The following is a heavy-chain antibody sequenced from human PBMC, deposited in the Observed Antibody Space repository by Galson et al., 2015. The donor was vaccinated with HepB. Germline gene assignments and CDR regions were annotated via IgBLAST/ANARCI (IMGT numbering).Heavy chain of an antibody. D-gene: IGHD3-22*01. CDR3: ARERDRSDSDDAFDI. CDR1: GFTLSAYG. J-gene: IGHJ3*02. CDR2: ISSSGSYS. V-gene: IGHV3-21*01. Sequence: SLRLSCAASGFTLSAYGMHWIRQAPGKGLEWVSSISSSGSYSYYADSLQGRFGVSRDNAKNSLFLQMNSLRAEDTAVYYCARERDRSDSDDAFDIWGQGTRVAVSS.